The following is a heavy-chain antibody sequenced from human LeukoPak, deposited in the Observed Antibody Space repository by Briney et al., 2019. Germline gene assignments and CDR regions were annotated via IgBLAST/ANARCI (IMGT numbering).Heavy chain of an antibody. CDR2: ISGSGGST. CDR3: AKSVVRGVTLPDY. J-gene: IGHJ4*02. D-gene: IGHD3-10*01. CDR1: GFTFSSYA. V-gene: IGHV3-23*01. Sequence: PEASLRLSCAASGFTFSSYAMSWVRQAPGKGLEWVSAISGSGGSTYYADSVKGRFTISRDNSKNTLYLQMNSLRAKDTAVYYCAKSVVRGVTLPDYWGQGTLVTVSS.